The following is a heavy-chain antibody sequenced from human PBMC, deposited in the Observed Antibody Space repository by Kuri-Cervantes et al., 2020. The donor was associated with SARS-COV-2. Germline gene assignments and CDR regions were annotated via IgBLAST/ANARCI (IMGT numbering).Heavy chain of an antibody. D-gene: IGHD2-2*01. J-gene: IGHJ4*02. Sequence: GGSLRLSCAASGITFSSYAMNWVRQAPGKGLEWVSYISSSGSTIYYADSVKGRFTISRDNAKNSLYLQMNSLRAEDTAVYYCARVVIPAALDYWGQGTLVTVSS. CDR2: ISSSGSTI. CDR1: GITFSSYA. V-gene: IGHV3-48*03. CDR3: ARVVIPAALDY.